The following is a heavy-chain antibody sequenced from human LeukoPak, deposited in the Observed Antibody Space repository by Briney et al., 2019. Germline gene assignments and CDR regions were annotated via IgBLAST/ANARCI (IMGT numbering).Heavy chain of an antibody. J-gene: IGHJ4*02. V-gene: IGHV3-74*01. CDR1: GITFSTDW. D-gene: IGHD6-6*01. CDR3: AREGPGYSSSLDY. CDR2: INTDGRSA. Sequence: PGGSLRLCCVASGITFSTDWMHWVRQAPGKGLVWVSRINTDGRSATYADPVKGRFTISRDNAKNTLYLQMNSLRAEDTGVYYCAREGPGYSSSLDYWGQGTLVTVSS.